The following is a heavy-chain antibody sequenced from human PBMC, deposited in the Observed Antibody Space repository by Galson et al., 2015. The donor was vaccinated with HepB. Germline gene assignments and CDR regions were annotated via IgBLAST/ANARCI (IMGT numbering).Heavy chain of an antibody. V-gene: IGHV3-74*01. CDR1: GFTFSSFW. D-gene: IGHD3-10*01. CDR3: TRANSGALDS. CDR2: INPDGSGT. J-gene: IGHJ4*02. Sequence: SLRLSCAASGFTFSSFWMHWVRQAPVRGLVWVSRINPDGSGTTYADSVKGRFTISRDNAKNTLYLEMNNLRAEDTAVYFCTRANSGALDSWGQGTLVTVSS.